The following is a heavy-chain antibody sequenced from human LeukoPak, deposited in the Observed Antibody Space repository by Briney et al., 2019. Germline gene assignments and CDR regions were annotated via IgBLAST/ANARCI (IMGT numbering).Heavy chain of an antibody. CDR3: ARKYYDSLDWLDP. CDR1: GGTFSSYA. Sequence: SVKVSCKASGGTFSSYAISWVRQAPGQGLEWMGGIIPIFGTANYAQKFQGRVTIAADESTSTAYMELSSLRSEDTAVYYCARKYYDSLDWLDPWGQGTLVTVSS. J-gene: IGHJ5*02. CDR2: IIPIFGTA. V-gene: IGHV1-69*13. D-gene: IGHD3-3*01.